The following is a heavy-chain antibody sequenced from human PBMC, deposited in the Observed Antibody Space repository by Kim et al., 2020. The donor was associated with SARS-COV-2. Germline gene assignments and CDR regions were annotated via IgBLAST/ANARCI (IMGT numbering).Heavy chain of an antibody. CDR3: ARETYYYDSSGYYRGMGWFDP. Sequence: GGSLRLSCAASGFTVSSNYMSWVRQAPGKGLEWVSVIYSGGSTYYADSVKGRFTISRDNSKNTLYLQMNSLRAEDTAVYYCARETYYYDSSGYYRGMGWFDPWGQGTLVTVSS. J-gene: IGHJ5*02. CDR2: IYSGGST. D-gene: IGHD3-22*01. CDR1: GFTVSSNY. V-gene: IGHV3-66*02.